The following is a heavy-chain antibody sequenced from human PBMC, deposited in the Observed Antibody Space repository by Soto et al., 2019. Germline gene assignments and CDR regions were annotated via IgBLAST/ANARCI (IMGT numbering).Heavy chain of an antibody. J-gene: IGHJ4*02. CDR2: IYISGST. V-gene: IGHV4-4*07. CDR1: GGSISRYY. CDR3: AKSGGYSSGWYYFDY. D-gene: IGHD6-19*01. Sequence: QMQLQESGPGLVKPSETLSLTCTVSGGSISRYYWSWIRKPAGKGLEWIGRIYISGSTNYNPSLKSRVTMSVDTSKKQFSLKLSSVTAADTAVYYCAKSGGYSSGWYYFDYWGQGTLVTVSS.